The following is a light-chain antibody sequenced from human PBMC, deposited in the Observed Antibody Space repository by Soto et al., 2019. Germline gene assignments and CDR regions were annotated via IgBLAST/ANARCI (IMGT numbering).Light chain of an antibody. CDR1: QGISSA. CDR3: QQYKNWPL. J-gene: IGKJ5*01. Sequence: AIQLTQSPSSLSASVGDRVTITCRASQGISSALAWYQQKPGKAPKLLIYDASSLESGVPSRFSGSGSGTDFTLTISSLQSEDFAVYYCQQYKNWPLFGQGTRLEIK. CDR2: DAS. V-gene: IGKV1D-13*01.